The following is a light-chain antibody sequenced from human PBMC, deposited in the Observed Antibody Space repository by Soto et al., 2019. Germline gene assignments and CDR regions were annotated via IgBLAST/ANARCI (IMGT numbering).Light chain of an antibody. CDR1: QTVSTS. V-gene: IGKV3-20*01. CDR3: QQYGSSPRT. Sequence: EIVLTQSPATLSLSPGERATLSCRASQTVSTSLAWYQQNPGQAPRLLIYDASRRATGIPARFSGSGSGTDFTLTISSLEPEDFAVYYCQQYGSSPRTFGQGTNV. J-gene: IGKJ1*01. CDR2: DAS.